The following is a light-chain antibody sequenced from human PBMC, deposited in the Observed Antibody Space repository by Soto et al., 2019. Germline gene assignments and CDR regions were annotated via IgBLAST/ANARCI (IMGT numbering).Light chain of an antibody. CDR3: AIWGDRRNGPV. Sequence: QSVLTQPPSASGTPGQRVTISCSGSSSNIGSRTVNWYQHLPGTAPKLLIYINNKRPSGVPDRFSGSNSGTSASLAISGLQSEDEADYYCAIWGDRRNGPVFGGGTKVPVL. V-gene: IGLV1-44*01. CDR1: SSNIGSRT. J-gene: IGLJ2*01. CDR2: INN.